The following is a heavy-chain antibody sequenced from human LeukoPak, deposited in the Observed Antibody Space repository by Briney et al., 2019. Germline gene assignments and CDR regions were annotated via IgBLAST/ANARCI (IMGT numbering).Heavy chain of an antibody. Sequence: GGSLRLSCAASGLTFRNYGMHWVRQAPGKGLEWVAIISYDGSNKYYADSVRGRFTISKDNSQNTLYLQMNSLRAEDTAVYYCARGGNYPYYFDYWGQGTLVTVSS. V-gene: IGHV3-30*03. CDR3: ARGGNYPYYFDY. CDR1: GLTFRNYG. D-gene: IGHD1-7*01. J-gene: IGHJ4*02. CDR2: ISYDGSNK.